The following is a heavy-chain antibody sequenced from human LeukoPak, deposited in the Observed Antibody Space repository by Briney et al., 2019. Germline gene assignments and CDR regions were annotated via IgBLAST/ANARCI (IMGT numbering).Heavy chain of an antibody. Sequence: PGGSLRFSCAASGFTFTSYAMTWVRQATRHELDGESTISASGDSTYYADSVKGRFAISRDNSKNTLYLQMNSLRAEETAVYYCAKALGYCSSTSCGPFDPWGQGTLVTVSS. V-gene: IGHV3-23*01. CDR2: ISASGDST. CDR3: AKALGYCSSTSCGPFDP. CDR1: GFTFTSYA. D-gene: IGHD2-2*01. J-gene: IGHJ5*02.